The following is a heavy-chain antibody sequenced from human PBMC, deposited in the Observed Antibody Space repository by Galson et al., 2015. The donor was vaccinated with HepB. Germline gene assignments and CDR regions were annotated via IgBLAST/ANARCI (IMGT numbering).Heavy chain of an antibody. Sequence: SLRLSCAASGFTFSSYWMSWVRQAPGKGLEWVANIKQDGSEKYYVDSVKGRFTISRDNAKNSLYLQMNSLRVEDTAVYYCARRFGSAAGFVFDYWGQGTLVTVSS. CDR1: GFTFSSYW. D-gene: IGHD6-13*01. CDR3: ARRFGSAAGFVFDY. CDR2: IKQDGSEK. J-gene: IGHJ4*02. V-gene: IGHV3-7*01.